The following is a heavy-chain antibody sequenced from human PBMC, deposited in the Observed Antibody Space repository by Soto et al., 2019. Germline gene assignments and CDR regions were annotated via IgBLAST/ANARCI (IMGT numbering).Heavy chain of an antibody. D-gene: IGHD4-17*01. J-gene: IGHJ3*02. CDR2: ISSSSSYI. V-gene: IGHV3-21*01. CDR3: ARDHRLRVDAFDI. CDR1: GFTFSSYS. Sequence: PGGSLRLSCAASGFTFSSYSMNWVRQAPGKGLEWVSSISSSSSYIYYADSVKGRFTISRDNAKNSLYLQMNSLRAEDTAVYYCARDHRLRVDAFDIWGQGTMVTVPS.